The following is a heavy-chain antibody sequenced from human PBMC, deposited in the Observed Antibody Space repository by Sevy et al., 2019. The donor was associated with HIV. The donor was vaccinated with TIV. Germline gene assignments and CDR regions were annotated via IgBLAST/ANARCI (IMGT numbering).Heavy chain of an antibody. CDR3: TRGGVNYYDSSGYYSVDY. Sequence: GGSLSLSCTASGFTFGDYAMSWFRQAPGKGLEWVDFIRSKAYGGTTEYAASVKGRFTISRDDSKSIAYLQMNSLKTEDTAVYYCTRGGVNYYDSSGYYSVDYWGQGTLVTVSS. D-gene: IGHD3-22*01. CDR2: IRSKAYGGTT. V-gene: IGHV3-49*03. CDR1: GFTFGDYA. J-gene: IGHJ4*02.